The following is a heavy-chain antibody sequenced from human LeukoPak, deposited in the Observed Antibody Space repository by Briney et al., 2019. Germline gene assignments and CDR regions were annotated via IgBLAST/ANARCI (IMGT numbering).Heavy chain of an antibody. CDR2: IYYSGST. CDR1: GGSISSSSYY. V-gene: IGHV4-39*01. D-gene: IGHD3-22*01. CDR3: ARMVSGYYY. Sequence: PSETLCLTCTVSGGSISSSSYYWGWIRHPPGKGLEWIGSIYYSGSTYYNPSLKSRVTISVDTSKNQFSLKLSSVTAADTAVYYCARMVSGYYYWGQGTLVTVSS. J-gene: IGHJ4*02.